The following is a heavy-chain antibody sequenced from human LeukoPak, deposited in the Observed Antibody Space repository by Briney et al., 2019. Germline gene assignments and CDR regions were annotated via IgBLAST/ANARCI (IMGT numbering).Heavy chain of an antibody. CDR2: IYYSGST. D-gene: IGHD3-3*01. CDR1: GGPMSSYY. CDR3: ARDRFLEWFPMDV. J-gene: IGHJ6*04. Sequence: SETLSLTCIVSGGPMSSYYWSWVRQPPGKGLEWIGYIYYSGSTKYNPSLKSRVTISADTSKNQFSLKLSSVTAADTAVYYCARDRFLEWFPMDVWGKGTTVTVSS. V-gene: IGHV4-59*01.